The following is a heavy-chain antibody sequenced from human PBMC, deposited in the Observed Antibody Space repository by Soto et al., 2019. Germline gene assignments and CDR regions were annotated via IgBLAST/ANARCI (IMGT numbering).Heavy chain of an antibody. J-gene: IGHJ4*02. CDR3: AREVYCSGGSCQKYYFDY. Sequence: SVKVSCKASGGTFSRYAISWVRQAPGQGLEWMGGIIPIFGTANYAQKFQGRVTITADESTSTAYMELSSLRSEDTAVYYCAREVYCSGGSCQKYYFDYWGQGTLVTVSS. CDR1: GGTFSRYA. CDR2: IIPIFGTA. V-gene: IGHV1-69*13. D-gene: IGHD2-15*01.